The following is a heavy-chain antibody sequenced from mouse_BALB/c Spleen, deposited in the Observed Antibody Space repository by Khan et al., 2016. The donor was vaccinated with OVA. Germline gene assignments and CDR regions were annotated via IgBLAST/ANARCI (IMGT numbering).Heavy chain of an antibody. Sequence: QVQLKESGAELVRPGVSVKISCKGSGFTFTDYAMHWVKQSHAKTLEWIGVIGTYYGDASYNQRFKGKATMTVDKSSSAAYMELARLTSEDSAIYYCARSRNPYYAMDYWGQGTSVTVSS. J-gene: IGHJ4*01. CDR3: ARSRNPYYAMDY. D-gene: IGHD2-1*01. CDR2: IGTYYGDA. V-gene: IGHV1S137*01. CDR1: GFTFTDYA.